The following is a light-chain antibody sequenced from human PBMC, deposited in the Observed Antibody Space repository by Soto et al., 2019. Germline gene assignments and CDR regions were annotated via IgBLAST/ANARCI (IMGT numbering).Light chain of an antibody. CDR2: GAS. CDR3: QQYGSSPPYT. CDR1: QCVSSSY. Sequence: EIVWTQSPGTLSLSPGERATISCRASQCVSSSYLAWYQQKPGQAPRLLIYGASSRATGIPDRFSGSGSGTDFTLTIRRLEPEDFAVYYCQQYGSSPPYTFGQGTKLEIK. J-gene: IGKJ2*01. V-gene: IGKV3-20*01.